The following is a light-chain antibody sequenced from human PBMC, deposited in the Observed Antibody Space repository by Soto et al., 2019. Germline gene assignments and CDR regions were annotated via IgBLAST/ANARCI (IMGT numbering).Light chain of an antibody. Sequence: EGVKKQSPAPLSGSPGERVTLSCRARQSVRSHLAWYLQKPGQAPRLLIYCASTRATGIPARFSGSGSGTEFTLTISSLQSEDFAVYYCQQYDNWPPLTFGGGTKVEIK. V-gene: IGKV3-15*01. CDR3: QQYDNWPPLT. CDR1: QSVRSH. J-gene: IGKJ4*01. CDR2: CAS.